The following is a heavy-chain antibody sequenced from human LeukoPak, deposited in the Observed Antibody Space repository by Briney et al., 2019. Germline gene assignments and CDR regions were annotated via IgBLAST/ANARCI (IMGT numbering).Heavy chain of an antibody. CDR1: GFTFGDDA. V-gene: IGHV3-49*04. J-gene: IGHJ6*03. CDR2: IRSKAYGGTT. D-gene: IGHD4-23*01. CDR3: TRDGGGNSGYYYYYMDV. Sequence: PGGSLRLSCTASGFTFGDDAMSWVRQAPGKGLEWVGFIRSKAYGGTTEYAASVKGRFTISRDDSKSIAYLQMNSLKTEDTAVYYCTRDGGGNSGYYYYYMDVWGKGTTVTVSS.